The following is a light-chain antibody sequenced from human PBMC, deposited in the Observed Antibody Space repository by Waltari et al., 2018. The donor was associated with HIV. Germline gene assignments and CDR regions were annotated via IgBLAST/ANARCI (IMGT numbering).Light chain of an antibody. J-gene: IGLJ3*02. CDR1: SSDIGYYNY. V-gene: IGLV2-14*01. Sequence: QFALTQPASVSGSPGQSITISCTGISSDIGYYNYVSWYQQHPGKAPKLIIYEVSNRPSGISSRFSGSKSGNTASLTISGLQAEDEADYFCSSLTNSATLSVLFGGGTQLTVL. CDR3: SSLTNSATLSVL. CDR2: EVS.